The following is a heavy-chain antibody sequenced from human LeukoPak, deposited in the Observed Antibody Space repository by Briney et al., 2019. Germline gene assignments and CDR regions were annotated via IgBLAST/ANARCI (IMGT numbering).Heavy chain of an antibody. CDR2: INHSGST. V-gene: IGHV4-34*01. D-gene: IGHD5-18*01. CDR1: GGSFSGYY. CDR3: AREVAGIQLFDY. J-gene: IGHJ4*02. Sequence: SETLSLTGAVYGGSFSGYYWSWIRQTPGKGLEWIGEINHSGSTNYNPSLKSRVTISVDTSKNQFSLELSSVTAADTAVYYCAREVAGIQLFDYWGQGTLVTVSS.